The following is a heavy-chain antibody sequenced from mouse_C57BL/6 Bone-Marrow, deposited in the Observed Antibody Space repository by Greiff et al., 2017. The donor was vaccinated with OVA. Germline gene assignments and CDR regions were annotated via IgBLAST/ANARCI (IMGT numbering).Heavy chain of an antibody. CDR2: IDPETGGT. CDR1: GYTFTDYE. D-gene: IGHD1-1*01. Sequence: QVQLQQSGAELVRPGASVTLSCKASGYTFTDYEMHWVKPTPVHGLEWIGAIDPETGGTAYNQKFKGKAILTEDKSSSTAYMELRSLTSENSAVYDCTRNYYGSSLYWGQGTTLTVSS. CDR3: TRNYYGSSLY. J-gene: IGHJ2*01. V-gene: IGHV1-15*01.